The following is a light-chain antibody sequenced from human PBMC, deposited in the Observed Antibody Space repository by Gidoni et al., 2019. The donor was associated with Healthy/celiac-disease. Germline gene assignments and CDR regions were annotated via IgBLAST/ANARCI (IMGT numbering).Light chain of an antibody. CDR2: KAY. CDR1: QSISSW. Sequence: DIQMTQSPSPLSASVGDRVTITFRASQSISSWLAWYQQKPGKAPKLLIYKAYSLESGVPSRFSGSGSGTEFTRTISSLQPDDFATYYCQQYNSYSLTFGGGTKVEIK. V-gene: IGKV1-5*03. J-gene: IGKJ4*01. CDR3: QQYNSYSLT.